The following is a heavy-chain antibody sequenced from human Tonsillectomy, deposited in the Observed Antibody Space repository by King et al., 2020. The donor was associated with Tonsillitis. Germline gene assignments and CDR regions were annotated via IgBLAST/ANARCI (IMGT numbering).Heavy chain of an antibody. Sequence: VQLVESGGGVVQPGRSLRLSCAASGFTFSSYGMHWVRQAPGKGLEWVAVISSDGSNKYYADSVKGRFTISRDNSKNTLYLQMNSLRAEDTAVYYCAKVITGYSSSWLFDYWGQGTLVTVSS. CDR3: AKVITGYSSSWLFDY. CDR2: ISSDGSNK. J-gene: IGHJ4*02. CDR1: GFTFSSYG. V-gene: IGHV3-30*18. D-gene: IGHD6-13*01.